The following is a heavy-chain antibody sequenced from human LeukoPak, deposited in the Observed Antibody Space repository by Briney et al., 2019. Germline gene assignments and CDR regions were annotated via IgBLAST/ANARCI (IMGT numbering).Heavy chain of an antibody. D-gene: IGHD3-10*01. J-gene: IGHJ6*03. CDR1: GFTFRRRG. CDR2: ISGSGGST. CDR3: ATPAPHGSDPSLYYYYMDV. V-gene: IGHV3-23*01. Sequence: TGGSLRLSCAASGFTFRRRGMSWVRQAPGKGLEWVSSISGSGGSTFYGDSVKGRFTISRDNSKNTLYLQMNSLRAEDTAVYYCATPAPHGSDPSLYYYYMDVWGKGTTVTISS.